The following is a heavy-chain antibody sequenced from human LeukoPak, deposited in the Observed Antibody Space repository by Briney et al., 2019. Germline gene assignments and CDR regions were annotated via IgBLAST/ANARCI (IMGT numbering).Heavy chain of an antibody. CDR3: AKDRYSYAFEYSDS. D-gene: IGHD5-18*01. CDR2: ISNDGSKK. Sequence: GGSLRLSCAASGFTFSSYGMHWVRQAPGKGLDWVAVISNDGSKKYYADSVKGRFTISRDNPKNTLSLQVSSLRTEDTAVYYCAKDRYSYAFEYSDSWGQGTLVTVSS. V-gene: IGHV3-30*18. J-gene: IGHJ4*02. CDR1: GFTFSSYG.